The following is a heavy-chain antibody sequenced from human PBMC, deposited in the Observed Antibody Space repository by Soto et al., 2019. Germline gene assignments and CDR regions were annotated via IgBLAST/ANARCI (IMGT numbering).Heavy chain of an antibody. D-gene: IGHD3-3*01. Sequence: QVQLVESGGGAVQPGRSLRLSCAASGFTFSSYAMHWVRQAPGKGLEWVAVISYDGSNKYYADSVKGRFTISRDNSKNTLDLQMNSLRAEDTAVYYCARDAYDFWSGYHYGMDVWGQGTTVTVSS. CDR2: ISYDGSNK. J-gene: IGHJ6*02. CDR1: GFTFSSYA. V-gene: IGHV3-30-3*01. CDR3: ARDAYDFWSGYHYGMDV.